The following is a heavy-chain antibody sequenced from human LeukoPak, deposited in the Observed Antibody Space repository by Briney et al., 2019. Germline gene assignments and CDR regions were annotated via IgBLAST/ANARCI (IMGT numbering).Heavy chain of an antibody. Sequence: SVKVSCKASGGTFSSYTISWVRQAPGQGLEWMGRIIPILGIANYAQKFQGRVTITADTSTDTAYMELSSLRSEDTAVYYCATDRGSWYGGYFDYWGQGTLVTVSS. CDR2: IIPILGIA. J-gene: IGHJ4*02. CDR1: GGTFSSYT. V-gene: IGHV1-69*04. D-gene: IGHD6-13*01. CDR3: ATDRGSWYGGYFDY.